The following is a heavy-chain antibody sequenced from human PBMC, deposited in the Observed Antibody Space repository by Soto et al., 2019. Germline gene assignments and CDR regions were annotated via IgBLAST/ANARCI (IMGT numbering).Heavy chain of an antibody. CDR1: GYTFTGYY. D-gene: IGHD3-3*01. Sequence: GASVKVSCKASGYTFTGYYMHWVRQAPGQGLEWMGWINPNSGGTNYAQKFQGRVTMTRDTSISTAYMELSRLRSDDTAVYYCARVLLADFWSGWQVGCYYGMDVWGEGTTVTVSS. CDR3: ARVLLADFWSGWQVGCYYGMDV. V-gene: IGHV1-2*02. CDR2: INPNSGGT. J-gene: IGHJ6*04.